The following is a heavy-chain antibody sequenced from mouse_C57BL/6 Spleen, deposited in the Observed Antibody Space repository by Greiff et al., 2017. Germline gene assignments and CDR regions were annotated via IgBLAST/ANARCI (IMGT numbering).Heavy chain of an antibody. CDR2: IAPETGGT. CDR3: TSGYYDYSAWFAY. Sequence: QVQLQQSGAELVRPGASVTLSCKASGYTFTDSEMHWVQQTPVHGLAWIAAIAPETGGTAYTQKFQGKAILTADKSSSTAYMELRSLTSEDSAVYYCTSGYYDYSAWFAYWGQGTLVTVSA. D-gene: IGHD2-4*01. CDR1: GYTFTDSE. V-gene: IGHV1-15*01. J-gene: IGHJ3*01.